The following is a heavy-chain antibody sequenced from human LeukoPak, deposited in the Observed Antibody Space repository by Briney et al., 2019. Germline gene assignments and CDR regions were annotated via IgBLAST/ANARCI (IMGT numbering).Heavy chain of an antibody. V-gene: IGHV5-51*01. Sequence: GESLKISCKGSGYSFTNYWIGWVRQMPGKGLEWMGIIYPGDSDTKYSPSFQGQVTISADKSINTAYLQWSSLKASDTAMYYCARRDLSGSYAHFDYWGQATLVTVSS. CDR3: ARRDLSGSYAHFDY. J-gene: IGHJ4*02. CDR2: IYPGDSDT. CDR1: GYSFTNYW. D-gene: IGHD1-26*01.